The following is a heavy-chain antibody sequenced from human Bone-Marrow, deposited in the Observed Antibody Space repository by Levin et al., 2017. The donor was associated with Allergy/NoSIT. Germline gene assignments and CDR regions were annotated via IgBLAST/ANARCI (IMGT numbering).Heavy chain of an antibody. J-gene: IGHJ6*02. V-gene: IGHV3-23*01. Sequence: GESLKISCAASGFTFDRYALSWVRQAPGKGLEWVSGISGGGARTKYADSVEGRFTISRDNADKMLYLQMNSLRAEDTAIYYCAKNYLVVPAAMLYYRYYGLDVWGQGTTVTVSS. D-gene: IGHD2-2*01. CDR1: GFTFDRYA. CDR3: AKNYLVVPAAMLYYRYYGLDV. CDR2: ISGGGART.